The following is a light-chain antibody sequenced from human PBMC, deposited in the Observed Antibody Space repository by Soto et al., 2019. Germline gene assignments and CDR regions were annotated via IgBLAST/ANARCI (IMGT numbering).Light chain of an antibody. V-gene: IGKV1-5*03. CDR3: QHYNSYSEA. Sequence: VQMRLYPSTLSPAVGDSVTINCRASQSISTWLAWYQQKPGKAPKLLIYKASTLKSGVPSRFSGSGSGTEFTLTISSLQPDDFATYYCQHYNSYSEAFGQGTKVDI. J-gene: IGKJ1*01. CDR2: KAS. CDR1: QSISTW.